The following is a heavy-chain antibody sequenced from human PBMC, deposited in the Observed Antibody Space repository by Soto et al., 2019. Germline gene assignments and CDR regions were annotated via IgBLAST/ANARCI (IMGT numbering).Heavy chain of an antibody. Sequence: PSETLSLTCTVSGVSISSSSYYWGWIRQPPGKGLEWIGSIYYSGSTYYNPSLKSRVTISVDTSKNQFSLKLSSVTAADTAVYYCARHIPVAVAGVVKNNWFDPWGQGTLVTVSS. CDR2: IYYSGST. CDR3: ARHIPVAVAGVVKNNWFDP. J-gene: IGHJ5*02. D-gene: IGHD6-19*01. CDR1: GVSISSSSYY. V-gene: IGHV4-39*01.